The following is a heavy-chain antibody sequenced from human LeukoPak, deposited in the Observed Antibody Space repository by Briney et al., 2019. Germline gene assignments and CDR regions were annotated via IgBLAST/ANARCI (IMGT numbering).Heavy chain of an antibody. V-gene: IGHV4-34*01. CDR1: GGSFSDYS. CDR3: ARRITGTTSDSFDY. Sequence: SETLSLTCAVYGGSFSDYSWTWIRQPPGRGLEWIGDVNHGGSANYNPSLQSRLTISVDTSKNQFSLKLRSVTAADTAVYYCARRITGTTSDSFDYWGQGTLVTVSS. CDR2: VNHGGSA. D-gene: IGHD1-1*01. J-gene: IGHJ4*02.